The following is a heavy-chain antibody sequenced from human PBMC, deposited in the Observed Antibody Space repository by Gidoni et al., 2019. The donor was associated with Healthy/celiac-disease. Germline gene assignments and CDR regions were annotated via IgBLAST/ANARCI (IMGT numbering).Heavy chain of an antibody. CDR3: ARKTRRQGGSQYYYYYYGMDV. J-gene: IGHJ6*02. CDR2: IYHSGST. Sequence: QVQLQESGPGLVKPSGTLSLTCAVSGGSISSSNWWSWVRQPPGKGLEWIGEIYHSGSTNYNPSLKSRVTISVDKSKNQFSLKLSSVTAADTAVYYCARKTRRQGGSQYYYYYYGMDVWGQGTTVTVSS. D-gene: IGHD3-16*01. V-gene: IGHV4-4*02. CDR1: GGSISSSNW.